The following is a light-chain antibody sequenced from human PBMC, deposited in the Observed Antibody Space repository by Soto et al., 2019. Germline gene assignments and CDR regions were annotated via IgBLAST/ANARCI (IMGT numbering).Light chain of an antibody. J-gene: IGKJ1*01. CDR3: QQSYNTPLT. CDR1: QTIGTY. V-gene: IGKV1-39*01. Sequence: IEVAPSPSSLAASLGGRVTITFRASQTIGTYVNWYRQKSGAAPELLIYDASTLQSGVPSRFRGGASGTDFTLTISSLQLDDFATYYCQQSYNTPLTFGQGTKVDIK. CDR2: DAS.